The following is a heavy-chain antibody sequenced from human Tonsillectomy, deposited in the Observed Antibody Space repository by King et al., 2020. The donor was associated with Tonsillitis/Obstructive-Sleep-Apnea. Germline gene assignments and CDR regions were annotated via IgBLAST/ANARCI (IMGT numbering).Heavy chain of an antibody. Sequence: VQLVESGGGLVQPGGSLRLSCAASGFTFSSYAMSWVRQAPGKGLEWVSAISVSGGSTCYADPVKGRFTISRDNSKNTLYLQMNSLRAEDTAVYYCAKDGSRIAAHHYFDYWGQGTLVTVSS. J-gene: IGHJ4*02. V-gene: IGHV3-23*04. CDR1: GFTFSSYA. CDR2: ISVSGGST. D-gene: IGHD6-13*01. CDR3: AKDGSRIAAHHYFDY.